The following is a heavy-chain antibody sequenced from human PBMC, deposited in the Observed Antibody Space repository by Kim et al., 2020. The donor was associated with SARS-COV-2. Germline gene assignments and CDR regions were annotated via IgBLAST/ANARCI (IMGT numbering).Heavy chain of an antibody. CDR3: ARQLLWFGELPNWFDP. CDR1: GGSISSSSYY. V-gene: IGHV4-39*01. Sequence: SETLSLTCTVSGGSISSSSYYWGWIRQPPGKGLEWIGSIYYSGSTYYNPSLKSRVTISVDTSKNQFSLKLSSVTAADTAVYYCARQLLWFGELPNWFDPWGQGTLVTVSS. D-gene: IGHD3-10*01. J-gene: IGHJ5*02. CDR2: IYYSGST.